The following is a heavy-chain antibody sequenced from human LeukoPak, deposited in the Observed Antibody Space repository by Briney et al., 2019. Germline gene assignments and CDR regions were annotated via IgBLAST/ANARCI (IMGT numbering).Heavy chain of an antibody. CDR1: TFSFRNFA. V-gene: IGHV3-23*01. CDR3: ARKKWEPTSNDAFDI. Sequence: GGSLRLSCAASTFSFRNFAMSWVRLAPGKGLEWVSGISDSGHRTDYADSVEGRFTISRDNSKNTLYLQMDSLRAEDTALYYCARKKWEPTSNDAFDIWGQGTMVTVSS. CDR2: ISDSGHRT. J-gene: IGHJ3*02. D-gene: IGHD1-26*01.